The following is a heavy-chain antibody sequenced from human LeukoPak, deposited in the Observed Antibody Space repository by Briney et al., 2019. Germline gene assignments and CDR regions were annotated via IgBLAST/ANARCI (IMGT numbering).Heavy chain of an antibody. Sequence: GGSLRLSCAASGFTFSSYSMNWVRQAPGKGLEWVSSISRSGRHIYFADSVKGRFTISRDNAKNSLSLQMNSLRAEDTAVYYCARDRSAYSGYDFFDSWGQGTLVTVSS. CDR1: GFTFSSYS. J-gene: IGHJ4*02. CDR3: ARDRSAYSGYDFFDS. CDR2: ISRSGRHI. D-gene: IGHD5-12*01. V-gene: IGHV3-21*01.